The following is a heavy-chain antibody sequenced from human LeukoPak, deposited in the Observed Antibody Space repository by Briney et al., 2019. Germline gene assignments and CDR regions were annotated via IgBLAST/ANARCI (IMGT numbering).Heavy chain of an antibody. CDR3: AKRGYYYDSSAYYYFDY. J-gene: IGHJ4*02. CDR2: ISSDGITT. D-gene: IGHD3-22*01. Sequence: AGGSLRLSCAASGFTFSRYWMYWVRQAPGKGLVWVSRISSDGITTNYAGAVKGRFTISRDNSMDTLYLQMNSLRAEDTAVYYCAKRGYYYDSSAYYYFDYWGQGTLVTVSS. CDR1: GFTFSRYW. V-gene: IGHV3-74*01.